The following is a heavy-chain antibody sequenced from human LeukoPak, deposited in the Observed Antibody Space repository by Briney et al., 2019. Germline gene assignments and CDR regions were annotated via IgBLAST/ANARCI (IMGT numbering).Heavy chain of an antibody. CDR3: ARVIAAAHGHPIHYYYYMDV. J-gene: IGHJ6*03. D-gene: IGHD6-13*01. CDR1: GFTFSSYE. V-gene: IGHV3-48*03. CDR2: ISSSGSTI. Sequence: GGSLRLSCAASGFTFSSYEMNWVRQAPGKGLEWVSYISSSGSTIYYADSVKGRFTISRDNAKNSLYLQMNSLRAEDTAVYYCARVIAAAHGHPIHYYYYMDVWGKGTTVSVSS.